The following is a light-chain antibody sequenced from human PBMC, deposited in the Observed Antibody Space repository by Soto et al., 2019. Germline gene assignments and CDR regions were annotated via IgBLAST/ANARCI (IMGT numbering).Light chain of an antibody. CDR1: TGAVTSGHY. Sequence: QAVVTQEPSLTVCPGGTVTLTCGSSTGAVTSGHYPYWFQQKPGQAPRTLIYDISNKHSWAPARFSGSLLGGKAALTLSGAQPEDEAEYYCLLYYSGARVFGGGTKLTVL. V-gene: IGLV7-46*01. CDR2: DIS. J-gene: IGLJ2*01. CDR3: LLYYSGARV.